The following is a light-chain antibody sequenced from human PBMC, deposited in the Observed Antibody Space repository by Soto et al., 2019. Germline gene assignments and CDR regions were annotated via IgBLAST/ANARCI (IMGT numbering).Light chain of an antibody. CDR1: QSISSY. CDR3: QQSYSNPIT. J-gene: IGKJ5*01. Sequence: DIQMTQSPSSLSASVGDIVTITFLASQSISSYLNWYQHKPGKAPELLIYAASTLQSGVPSRFSGSGSGTDFTLTISSLQPEDFATYYCQQSYSNPITFGQGTRLEIK. CDR2: AAS. V-gene: IGKV1-39*01.